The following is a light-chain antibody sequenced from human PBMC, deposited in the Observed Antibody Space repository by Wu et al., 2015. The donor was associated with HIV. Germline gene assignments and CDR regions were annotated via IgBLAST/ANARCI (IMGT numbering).Light chain of an antibody. CDR1: QSVTND. CDR3: QQYNNWPLT. V-gene: IGKV3-15*01. Sequence: EIVMTQSPATLSVSPGERVTLSCRASQSVTNDLAWYQQRPGQAPRLLIYGASTRAAGFPAKFRGSGSGTEFNLTINNLQSEDFALYYCQQYNNWPLTFGGGTRVEV. CDR2: GAS. J-gene: IGKJ4*01.